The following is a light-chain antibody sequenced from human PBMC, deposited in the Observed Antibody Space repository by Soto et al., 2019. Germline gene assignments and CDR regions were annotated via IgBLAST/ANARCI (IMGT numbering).Light chain of an antibody. CDR3: MQALQTPRT. J-gene: IGKJ1*01. Sequence: DIVMTQSPVSLPVTPGEPASISCRSSQSLLHSNTYNYLDWYLQKPGQSPQLLIYLGSNRASGVPDRFSGSGSGTDFTLKISRVEAEDVGIYYCMQALQTPRTFGQGTKVEIK. V-gene: IGKV2-28*01. CDR1: QSLLHSNTYNY. CDR2: LGS.